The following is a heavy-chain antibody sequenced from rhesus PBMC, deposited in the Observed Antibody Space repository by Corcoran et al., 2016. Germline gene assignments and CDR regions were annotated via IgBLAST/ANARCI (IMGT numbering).Heavy chain of an antibody. D-gene: IGHD1-14*01. CDR1: GAPFSGGYG. J-gene: IGHJ4*01. V-gene: IGHV4S7*01. CDR3: ARRPSWNGGFDY. CDR2: IFGSIGST. Sequence: QVQLQESGPGLVKPSETLSLTCPASGAPFSGGYGWRWIRQPPGKGLGRIGHIFGSIGSTYYNPSLKSRVTSSRYTSKNQFSLKLSSVTAADTAVYYCARRPSWNGGFDYWGQGVLVTVSS.